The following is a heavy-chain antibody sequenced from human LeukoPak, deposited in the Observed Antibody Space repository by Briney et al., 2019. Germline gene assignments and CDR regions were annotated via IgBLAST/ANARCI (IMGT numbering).Heavy chain of an antibody. D-gene: IGHD3-3*01. CDR1: GYTFTSYG. J-gene: IGHJ6*02. Sequence: EASVKVSCKASGYTFTSYGISWVRQAPGQGLEWMGWISAYNGNTNYAQKLQGRVTMTTDTSTSTAYMELRSLRSDDTAVYYCARVSDYDFWSGYYLGYYHYGMDVWGQGTTVTVSS. V-gene: IGHV1-18*01. CDR3: ARVSDYDFWSGYYLGYYHYGMDV. CDR2: ISAYNGNT.